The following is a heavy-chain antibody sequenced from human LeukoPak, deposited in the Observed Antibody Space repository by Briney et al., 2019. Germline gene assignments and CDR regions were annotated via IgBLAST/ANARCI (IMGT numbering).Heavy chain of an antibody. CDR2: IHHSGST. CDR1: GGSFSGYY. D-gene: IGHD2-2*01. V-gene: IGHV4-34*01. CDR3: ARGKTRYYYYMDV. Sequence: SETLSLTCAVYGGSFSGYYWSWIRQPPGKGLEWIGEIHHSGSTNYNPSLKSRVTLSVDTSKNQFSLKLSSVTAADTAVYYCARGKTRYYYYMDVWGKGTTVTVSS. J-gene: IGHJ6*03.